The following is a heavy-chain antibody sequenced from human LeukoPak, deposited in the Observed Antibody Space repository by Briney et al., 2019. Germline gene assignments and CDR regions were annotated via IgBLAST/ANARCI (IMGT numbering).Heavy chain of an antibody. V-gene: IGHV1-58*01. CDR3: AATGGTVYDAFDI. D-gene: IGHD1-26*01. Sequence: SVEVSCKASGFTFTSSAVQWVRQARGQRLEWIGWIVVGSGNTNYAQKFQERVTITRDMSTSTAYMELSSLRSEDTAVYYCAATGGTVYDAFDIWGQGTMVTVSS. CDR1: GFTFTSSA. J-gene: IGHJ3*02. CDR2: IVVGSGNT.